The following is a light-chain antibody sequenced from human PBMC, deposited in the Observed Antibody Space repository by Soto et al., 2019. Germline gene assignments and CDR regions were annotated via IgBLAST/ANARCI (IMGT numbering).Light chain of an antibody. CDR3: QQYNSYSKWT. J-gene: IGKJ1*01. Sequence: DIQMTQSPSTLSASVGARAPITCRASQSISSWLAWYQQKPGKAPKLLIYDASSLESGVPSRFSGSGSGTEFTLTISSLQPDDFATYYCQQYNSYSKWTFGQGTKVDI. CDR1: QSISSW. CDR2: DAS. V-gene: IGKV1-5*01.